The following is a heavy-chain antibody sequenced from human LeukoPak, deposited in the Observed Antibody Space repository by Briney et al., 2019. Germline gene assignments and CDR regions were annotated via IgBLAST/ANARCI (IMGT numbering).Heavy chain of an antibody. D-gene: IGHD6-6*01. CDR3: ATYSNSTLQYYYGLDV. CDR1: GYTFTGYY. CDR2: IRPNSGGT. J-gene: IGHJ6*02. V-gene: IGHV1-2*02. Sequence: GASVKVSCKTSGYTFTGYYLHWVRQAPGQGLEWMGWIRPNSGGTKNAQKLQGRVTMTRDASISTAYMELNRLTSDDTAVYYCATYSNSTLQYYYGLDVWGQGTTVTVSS.